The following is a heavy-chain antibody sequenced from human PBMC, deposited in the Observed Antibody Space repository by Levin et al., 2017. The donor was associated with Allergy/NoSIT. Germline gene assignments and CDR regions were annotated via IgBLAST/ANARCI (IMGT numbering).Heavy chain of an antibody. V-gene: IGHV4-59*01. J-gene: IGHJ6*02. D-gene: IGHD4-11*01. CDR3: ASYRDYYGMDV. CDR2: ITYRGST. Sequence: SCTVSGGSLTSSYWTWIRQPPGKGLEWIGYITYRGSTSYNPSLKSRVTISIAMAKNQISLELSSVTAADTAVYYCASYRDYYGMDVWGLGTTVTVSS. CDR1: GGSLTSSY.